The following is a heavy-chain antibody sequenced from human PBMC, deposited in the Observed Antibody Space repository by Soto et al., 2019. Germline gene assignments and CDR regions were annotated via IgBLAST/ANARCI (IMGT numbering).Heavy chain of an antibody. J-gene: IGHJ6*02. CDR1: GYSFTSYW. CDR3: ARAMVRGKNYYGVDV. CDR2: IYPGDSDT. Sequence: EVQLVQSGAEVKKPGESLQISCKGSGYSFTSYWIGWVRQMPGKGLEWMGIIYPGDSDTRYSPSFQGQVTISADKSISTAYLQWSSLKASDSAMYYCARAMVRGKNYYGVDVWGQGTTVTFSS. D-gene: IGHD3-10*01. V-gene: IGHV5-51*03.